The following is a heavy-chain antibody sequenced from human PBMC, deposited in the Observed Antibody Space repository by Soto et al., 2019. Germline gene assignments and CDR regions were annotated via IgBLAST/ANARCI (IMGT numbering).Heavy chain of an antibody. CDR1: GFTFSSYA. D-gene: IGHD1-26*01. J-gene: IGHJ4*02. Sequence: EVQLLESGGGLVQPGGSLRLSCAASGFTFSSYAMSWVRQAPGKGLEWVSAISVRSDRTYYADSVKGRFTISRDNSKNTLYLQMNSLRAEVTAVYHCAKGKQWELPIDCWGQGTLVTVSS. CDR3: AKGKQWELPIDC. CDR2: ISVRSDRT. V-gene: IGHV3-23*01.